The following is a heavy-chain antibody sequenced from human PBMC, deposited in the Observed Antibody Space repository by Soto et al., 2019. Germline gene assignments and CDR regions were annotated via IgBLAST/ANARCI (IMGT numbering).Heavy chain of an antibody. CDR3: AGGGVRGVITRTRDYYGMDV. V-gene: IGHV5-51*01. D-gene: IGHD3-10*01. J-gene: IGHJ6*02. CDR2: IYPGDSDI. CDR1: RYTFINYW. Sequence: GESLKISCKTSRYTFINYWIGWARQMPGKGLEWMGIIYPGDSDIRYSPSFQGQVSISGDKSISTAYLQWSSLKASDTAMYYCAGGGVRGVITRTRDYYGMDVWGQGTTVTVSS.